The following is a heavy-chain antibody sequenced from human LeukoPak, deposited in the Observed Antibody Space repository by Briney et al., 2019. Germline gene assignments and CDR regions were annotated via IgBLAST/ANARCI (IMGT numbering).Heavy chain of an antibody. CDR1: GDSITQTNY. CDR2: VNLQGST. V-gene: IGHV4-4*02. J-gene: IGHJ4*02. CDR3: AREGGPYRPLDY. Sequence: SETLSLTCGVSGDSITQTNYWTWVCQPPGKGLEWIGEVNLQGSTNYNPSLMGRVAISVDKSENHVSLQLTSVTAADTAVYYCAREGGPYRPLDYSGQGTLVTVSS.